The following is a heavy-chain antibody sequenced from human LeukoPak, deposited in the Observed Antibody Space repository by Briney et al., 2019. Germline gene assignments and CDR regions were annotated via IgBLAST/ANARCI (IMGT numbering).Heavy chain of an antibody. J-gene: IGHJ4*02. V-gene: IGHV4-39*01. CDR1: GGSISSTTYC. CDR3: ARGPVGALND. Sequence: SETLSLTCTVSGGSISSTTYCWSWVRQPPGKGLEWIGCMYYSGSTYYSSSLKGRVTISLDTPKNQFSLRLNSVTASDTAVYYCARGPVGALNDWGQGTLVTVSS. CDR2: MYYSGST. D-gene: IGHD1-26*01.